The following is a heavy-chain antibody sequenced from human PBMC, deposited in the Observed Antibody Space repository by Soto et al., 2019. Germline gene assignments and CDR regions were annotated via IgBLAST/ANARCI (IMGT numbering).Heavy chain of an antibody. CDR3: ARGTYDSSSRGKYYFDY. CDR2: INAGSGNT. J-gene: IGHJ4*02. V-gene: IGHV1-3*01. Sequence: ASVKVSCKASGYTFTSYAMHWVRQAPGQRLEWMGWINAGSGNTKYSQKFQGRVTITRDTSASTAYMELSSLRSEDTAVYYCARGTYDSSSRGKYYFDYWGQGTLVTVSS. CDR1: GYTFTSYA. D-gene: IGHD6-6*01.